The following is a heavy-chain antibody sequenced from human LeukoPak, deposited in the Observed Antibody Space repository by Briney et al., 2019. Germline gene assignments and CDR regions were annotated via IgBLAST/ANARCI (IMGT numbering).Heavy chain of an antibody. D-gene: IGHD5-12*01. CDR3: AKDYRAYSDSWLCLDS. CDR2: INHSGST. CDR1: GGSFSGYY. J-gene: IGHJ4*02. Sequence: IPSETLSLTCAVYGGSFSGYYWSWIRQPPGKGLEWIGEINHSGSTNYNPSLKSRVTISVDTSKNQFSLKLSSVTAADTAVYYCAKDYRAYSDSWLCLDSWGQGTLVTVSS. V-gene: IGHV4-34*01.